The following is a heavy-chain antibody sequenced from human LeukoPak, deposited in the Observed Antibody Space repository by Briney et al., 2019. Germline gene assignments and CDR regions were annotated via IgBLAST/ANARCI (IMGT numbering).Heavy chain of an antibody. J-gene: IGHJ6*03. CDR1: GYTFTSYD. D-gene: IGHD3-10*01. Sequence: GASVKVSCKASGYTFTSYDINWVRQATGQGLEWMGWMNPNSGNTGYAQKFQGRVTMTTDTSTSTAYMELRSLRSDDTAVYYCARDGGYYYGSGRPIPYYYYYYMDVWGKGTTVTISS. CDR2: MNPNSGNT. CDR3: ARDGGYYYGSGRPIPYYYYYYMDV. V-gene: IGHV1-8*02.